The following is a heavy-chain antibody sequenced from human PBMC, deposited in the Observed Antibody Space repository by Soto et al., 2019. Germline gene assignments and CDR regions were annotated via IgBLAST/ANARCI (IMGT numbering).Heavy chain of an antibody. CDR3: ARFLEPHCSSTSCPNDY. D-gene: IGHD2-2*01. Sequence: QVPLVQSGAEVKKPGASVKVSCKASGYTFTSYDINWVRQATGQGLEWMGWMNPNSGNTGYAQKFQGRVTITRNTSISTAYMELSSLRSEDTAVYYCARFLEPHCSSTSCPNDYWGQGTLVTVSS. CDR1: GYTFTSYD. V-gene: IGHV1-8*01. CDR2: MNPNSGNT. J-gene: IGHJ4*02.